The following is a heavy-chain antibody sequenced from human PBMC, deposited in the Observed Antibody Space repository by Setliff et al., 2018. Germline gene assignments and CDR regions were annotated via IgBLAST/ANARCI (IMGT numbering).Heavy chain of an antibody. D-gene: IGHD1-1*01. CDR2: MYPGRNT. Sequence: SETLSLTCDVSGYSISSGHYWGWIRQPPGKGLEWIGSMYPGRNTYYNPSLKSRVTMSVDTSKRQFSLKLNSVTAADTAVYYCVREGYSEYFQDWGRGTLVTVSS. CDR1: GYSISSGHY. J-gene: IGHJ1*01. CDR3: VREGYSEYFQD. V-gene: IGHV4-38-2*01.